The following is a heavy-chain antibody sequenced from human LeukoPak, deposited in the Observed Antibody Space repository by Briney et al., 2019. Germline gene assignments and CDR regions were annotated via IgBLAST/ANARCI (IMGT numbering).Heavy chain of an antibody. V-gene: IGHV4-38-2*01. J-gene: IGHJ6*03. CDR2: IYHSGST. CDR3: ARGRESGSYYYYYYYMDV. D-gene: IGHD1-26*01. Sequence: SETLSLTCAVSGYSISSGYYWGWIRQPPGKGLERIGSIYHSGSTYYNPSLKSRVTISVDTSKNQFSLKLSSVTAADTAVYYCARGRESGSYYYYYYYMDVWGKGTTVTVSS. CDR1: GYSISSGYY.